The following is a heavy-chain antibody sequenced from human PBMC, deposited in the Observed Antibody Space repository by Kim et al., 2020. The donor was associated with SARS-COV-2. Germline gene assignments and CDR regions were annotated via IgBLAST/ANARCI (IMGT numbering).Heavy chain of an antibody. V-gene: IGHV4-34*01. Sequence: SETLSLTCAVYGGSFSGYYWSWIHQPPGKGLEWIGEINHSGSTNYNPSLKSRVTISVDTSKNQFSLKLSSVTAADTAVYYCARARIVVVPAARRGGLDYWGQGTLVTVSS. CDR2: INHSGST. CDR3: ARARIVVVPAARRGGLDY. CDR1: GGSFSGYY. D-gene: IGHD2-2*01. J-gene: IGHJ4*02.